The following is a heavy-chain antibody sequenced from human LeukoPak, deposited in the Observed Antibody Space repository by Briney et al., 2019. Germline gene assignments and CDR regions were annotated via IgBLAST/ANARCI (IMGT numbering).Heavy chain of an antibody. J-gene: IGHJ5*02. CDR3: ARVVRIQLWSRFDP. D-gene: IGHD5-18*01. V-gene: IGHV4-39*07. Sequence: SETLSLTCTVSGGSISSSTYYWGWIRQPPGKGLEWIGSRYYSGSTYYNPSLKSRVTISVDTSKNQFSLKLSSVTAADTAVYYCARVVRIQLWSRFDPWGQGTLVTVSS. CDR1: GGSISSSTYY. CDR2: RYYSGST.